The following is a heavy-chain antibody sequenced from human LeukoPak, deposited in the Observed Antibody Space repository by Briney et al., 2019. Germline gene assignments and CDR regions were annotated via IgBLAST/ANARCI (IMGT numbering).Heavy chain of an antibody. Sequence: SVKVSCKASGGTFSSYAISWVRQAPGQGLEWMGGIIPIFGTANYAQKFQGRVTITADKSTSTAYMELSSLRSEDTAVYYCARVRMITFGGVIDPYYYYMDVWGKGTTVTVSS. CDR3: ARVRMITFGGVIDPYYYYMDV. V-gene: IGHV1-69*06. D-gene: IGHD3-16*02. CDR1: GGTFSSYA. CDR2: IIPIFGTA. J-gene: IGHJ6*03.